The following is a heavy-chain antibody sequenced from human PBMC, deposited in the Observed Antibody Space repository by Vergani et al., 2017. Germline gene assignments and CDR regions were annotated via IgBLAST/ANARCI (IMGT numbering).Heavy chain of an antibody. Sequence: EVPLVQSGAEVKTPGESLRISCKGSGYSFTSFWISWVRQMPGKGLEWMGRIDPSDSYTNYSPAFQGHVTISADKSISTAYLHWSSLKASDTAMYYCERHFVGATPGFDYWGQGTLVTVSS. CDR3: ERHFVGATPGFDY. CDR1: GYSFTSFW. V-gene: IGHV5-10-1*03. D-gene: IGHD1-26*01. CDR2: IDPSDSYT. J-gene: IGHJ4*02.